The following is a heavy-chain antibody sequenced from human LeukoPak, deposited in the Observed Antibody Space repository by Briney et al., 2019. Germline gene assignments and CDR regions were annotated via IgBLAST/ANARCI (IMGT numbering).Heavy chain of an antibody. J-gene: IGHJ4*02. V-gene: IGHV3-30-3*01. CDR3: ARDWICDY. CDR2: ISYDGSNK. CDR1: GFTFSSYA. D-gene: IGHD2-2*03. Sequence: GRSLRLSCAASGFTFSSYAMHWARQAPGKGLEWVAVISYDGSNKYYADSVKGRFTISRHNSKNTLYLQMNSLRAEDTAVYYCARDWICDYWGQGTLVTVSS.